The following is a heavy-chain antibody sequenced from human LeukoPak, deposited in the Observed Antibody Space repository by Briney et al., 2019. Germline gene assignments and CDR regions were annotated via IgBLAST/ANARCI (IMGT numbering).Heavy chain of an antibody. CDR3: AKYRTTSGAALEY. J-gene: IGHJ4*02. D-gene: IGHD1-14*01. CDR1: GFTFSSCV. Sequence: GGSLRLSCAASGFTFSSCVMGWVRQAPGMGLEWVSAISGRDGSTIYADSVEGRFTISGDFSKNTLYLQMNSLRADDTALYYCAKYRTTSGAALEYWGQGSLVTVSS. CDR2: ISGRDGST. V-gene: IGHV3-23*01.